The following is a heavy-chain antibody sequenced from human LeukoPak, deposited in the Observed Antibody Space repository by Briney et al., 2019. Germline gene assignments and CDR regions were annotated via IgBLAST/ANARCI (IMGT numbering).Heavy chain of an antibody. CDR3: VKDANYYDSSGYYDY. Sequence: PGGSLRLSCAASGFTFSSYWMHWVRQAPGKGLVWVSRINTDGGVTTYADSVKGRFTISRDNAKNTLYLQMSSLRTEDTAVYYCVKDANYYDSSGYYDYWGQGTLVTVSS. CDR1: GFTFSSYW. D-gene: IGHD3-22*01. V-gene: IGHV3-74*01. CDR2: INTDGGVT. J-gene: IGHJ4*02.